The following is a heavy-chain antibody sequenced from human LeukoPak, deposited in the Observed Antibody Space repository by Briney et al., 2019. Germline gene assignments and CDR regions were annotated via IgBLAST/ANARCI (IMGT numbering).Heavy chain of an antibody. J-gene: IGHJ3*02. D-gene: IGHD5-24*01. CDR1: GGSISSGGYS. V-gene: IGHV4-30-4*07. Sequence: PSETLSLTCDVSGGSISSGGYSWSWIRQPPGKGLEWIGYMYYSGSTFYNPSLKGRVTISVDTSKNQFSQKLTSVTAADTAVYYCARVRDGYRGSFDIWGQGTMVTVSS. CDR2: MYYSGST. CDR3: ARVRDGYRGSFDI.